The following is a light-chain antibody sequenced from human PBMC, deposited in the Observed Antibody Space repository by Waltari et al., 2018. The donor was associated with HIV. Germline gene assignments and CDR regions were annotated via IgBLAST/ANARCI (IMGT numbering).Light chain of an antibody. Sequence: IRLTQFPSSLSAAVGDRVHITCRASESVYTYLHWYQQKPGKAPKILIHGASSLQNGVPPRFSGGGYGTEFTLTIDNLRPEDFATYFCQQSYNTVVFTFGQGT. V-gene: IGKV1-39*01. J-gene: IGKJ2*01. CDR3: QQSYNTVVFT. CDR1: ESVYTY. CDR2: GAS.